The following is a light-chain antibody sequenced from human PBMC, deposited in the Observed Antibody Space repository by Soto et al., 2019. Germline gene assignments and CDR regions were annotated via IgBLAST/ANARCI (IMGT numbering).Light chain of an antibody. CDR2: EVS. J-gene: IGLJ2*01. CDR3: TSYTTSTTLV. CDR1: SSDVGGYNH. Sequence: QSALTQPASVSGSPGQSISISCTGTSSDVGGYNHVSWYQQHPGKAPRLMIYEVSNRPSGVSYRFSGSKSGNTASLAISGLQAEDEADYYCTSYTTSTTLVFGGGTKLTVL. V-gene: IGLV2-14*01.